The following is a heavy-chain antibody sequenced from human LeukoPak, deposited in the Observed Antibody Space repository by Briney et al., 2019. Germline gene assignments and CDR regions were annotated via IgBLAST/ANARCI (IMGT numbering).Heavy chain of an antibody. V-gene: IGHV3-7*05. CDR1: GFTFSSSW. J-gene: IGHJ1*01. D-gene: IGHD3-22*01. CDR2: IKDDGSEE. Sequence: PGGSLRLSCAASGFTFSSSWMTWVRQAPGKGLEWVAHIKDDGSEEYYVDSVKGRFTISRDNAKNSLYLQMNSLRAEDTAVYYCARDGVGYYDSSGYYYFQHWGQGTLVTVSS. CDR3: ARDGVGYYDSSGYYYFQH.